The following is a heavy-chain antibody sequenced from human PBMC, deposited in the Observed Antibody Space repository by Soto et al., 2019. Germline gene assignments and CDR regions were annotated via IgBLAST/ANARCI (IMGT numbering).Heavy chain of an antibody. V-gene: IGHV5-51*01. J-gene: IGHJ3*02. CDR2: IYPADSDT. D-gene: IGHD3-10*01. Sequence: GESLKISCKGSGDTFTSHWIAWVRQMPGKGLGLMGLIYPADSDTRYSPSFEGQVTISVDKSISTAYLQWSSLKASDTAMYYCVRPQAKELGTIRGAFDIWGQGTKVTVSS. CDR3: VRPQAKELGTIRGAFDI. CDR1: GDTFTSHW.